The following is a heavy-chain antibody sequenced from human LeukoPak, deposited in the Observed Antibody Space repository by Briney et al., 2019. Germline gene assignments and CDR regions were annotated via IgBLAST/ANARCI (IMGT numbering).Heavy chain of an antibody. CDR1: SEFFSGYY. D-gene: IGHD1-26*01. V-gene: IGHV4-34*01. CDR3: ARDQGGATSY. CDR2: INDSGTT. Sequence: PSETLSLTCGVSSEFFSGYYWGWIRQPPGKGLEWIGDINDSGTTKYNPTLKSRVTISIDTSKKQFSLKVKSVTAADTAVYFCARDQGGATSYWGQGTLVTVSS. J-gene: IGHJ4*02.